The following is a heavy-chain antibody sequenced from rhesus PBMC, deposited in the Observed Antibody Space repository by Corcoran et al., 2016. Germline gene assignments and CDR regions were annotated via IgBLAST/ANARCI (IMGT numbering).Heavy chain of an antibody. CDR2: IYGSSGST. CDR1: GGSISSGYD. CDR3: ARGVWGDYYDY. V-gene: IGHV4-76*01. J-gene: IGHJ4*01. Sequence: QVQLQESGPGVVKPSETLSLTCAVSGGSISSGYDWSWIRQPPGKGLEWIGYIYGSSGSTNYNPSLKNRVTISKDASKNQFSLKLSSVTAADTAVYYGARGVWGDYYDYWGQGVLVTVSS. D-gene: IGHD3-34*01.